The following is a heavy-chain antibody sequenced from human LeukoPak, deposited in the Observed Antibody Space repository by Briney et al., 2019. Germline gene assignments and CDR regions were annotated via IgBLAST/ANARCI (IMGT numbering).Heavy chain of an antibody. CDR2: INHSGST. J-gene: IGHJ4*02. D-gene: IGHD6-13*01. V-gene: IGHV4-34*01. CDR3: ARGWQQLVWPPSD. Sequence: SETLSLTCAVYGGSFSGYYWSWIRQPPGKGLEWIGEINHSGSTNYNPSLKSRVTISVDTSKNQFSPKLSSVTAADTAGYYCARGWQQLVWPPSDWGQGTLVTVSS. CDR1: GGSFSGYY.